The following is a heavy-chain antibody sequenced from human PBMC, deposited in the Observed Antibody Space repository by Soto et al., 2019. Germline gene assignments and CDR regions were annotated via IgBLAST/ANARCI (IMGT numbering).Heavy chain of an antibody. D-gene: IGHD3-3*02. CDR1: GFTFSSFA. CDR3: ARESIYGQDDVRFFLH. Sequence: EVQLLESGGGLVQPGGSLRLSCAASGFTFSSFAMAWVHQAPGKGLEGVSGISGNTVDTYYADSVKGRFSISRDNSKNTLYLHMNNLRAEDTAIYFCARESIYGQDDVRFFLHWCQGTLVTVS. V-gene: IGHV3-23*01. CDR2: ISGNTVDT. J-gene: IGHJ1*01.